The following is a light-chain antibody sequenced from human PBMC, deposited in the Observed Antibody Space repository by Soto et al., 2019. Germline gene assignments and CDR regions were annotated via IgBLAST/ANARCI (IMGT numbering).Light chain of an antibody. CDR3: QQYGSSPRT. J-gene: IGKJ5*01. CDR1: QSVSSSY. Sequence: EIVFTQSPVTLSLSPGERATLSCRASQSVSSSYLAWYQQKPGQAPRLLIYGASTRATGIPARFSGSGSGTEFTLTISSLQSEDFAVYYCQQYGSSPRTFGQGTRLEIK. CDR2: GAS. V-gene: IGKV3-20*01.